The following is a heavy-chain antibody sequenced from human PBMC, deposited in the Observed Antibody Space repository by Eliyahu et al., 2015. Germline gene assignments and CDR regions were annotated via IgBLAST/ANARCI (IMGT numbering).Heavy chain of an antibody. V-gene: IGHV3-9*01. CDR2: ISWNSGTI. J-gene: IGHJ4*02. Sequence: EVQLVESGGGLVQPGRSLRLSCAASGXXXXXXAMHWVRQAPGKGLEWVSGISWNSGTIGYADSVKGRFTISRDNAKNSLYLQMNSLRAEDTALYYCAKGSGLRFLEWSVDYWGQGTLVTVSS. D-gene: IGHD3-3*01. CDR1: GXXXXXXA. CDR3: AKGSGLRFLEWSVDY.